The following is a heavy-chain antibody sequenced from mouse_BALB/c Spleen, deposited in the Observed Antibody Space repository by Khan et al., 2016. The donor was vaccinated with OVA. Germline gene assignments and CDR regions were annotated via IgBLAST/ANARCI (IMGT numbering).Heavy chain of an antibody. Sequence: EVELVESGGGLVRPGGSLKLSCAASGFSFTTYTMSWVRQTPEKRLEWVATINSGSTYTYYPDSVKGRFTISRDNAKNTLYLQMGSRKSEATAMFYCTRDGNYAHWYVDVGGAGTTVTVSS. J-gene: IGHJ1*01. CDR2: INSGSTYT. CDR3: TRDGNYAHWYVDV. V-gene: IGHV5-6-4*01. CDR1: GFSFTTYT. D-gene: IGHD2-1*01.